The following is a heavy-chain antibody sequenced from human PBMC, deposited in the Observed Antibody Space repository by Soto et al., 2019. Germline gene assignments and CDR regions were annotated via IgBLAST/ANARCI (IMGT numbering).Heavy chain of an antibody. D-gene: IGHD3-16*01. Sequence: QVQLVQSGAEMRKPGSSLRVSCKASGGTFSDYAFSWVRQAPGQGLEWMGGIVPRFESPHYAQKFGGRVTITADTSSSTVYMALSSLRFDGTAVYFCARDRIQLRLGKYSVTGMDVWGQGTTIIVSS. J-gene: IGHJ6*02. CDR3: ARDRIQLRLGKYSVTGMDV. CDR1: GGTFSDYA. CDR2: IVPRFESP. V-gene: IGHV1-69*06.